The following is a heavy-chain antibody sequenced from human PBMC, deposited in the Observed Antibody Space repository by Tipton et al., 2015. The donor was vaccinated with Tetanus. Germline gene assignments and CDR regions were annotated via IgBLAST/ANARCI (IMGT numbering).Heavy chain of an antibody. CDR1: GFTFSSNA. J-gene: IGHJ4*01. V-gene: IGHV3-33*08. CDR3: ARESSQGLSEFWSGFHVQIDY. D-gene: IGHD3-3*01. Sequence: SLRLSCAASGFTFSSNAMHWVRQAPGKGLEWVAVICVDGSQEKYADSVKGRFTISRDNSNSTLYLHMNSLRAGDTATYYWARESSQGLSEFWSGFHVQIDYRGHGPLGNV. CDR2: ICVDGSQE.